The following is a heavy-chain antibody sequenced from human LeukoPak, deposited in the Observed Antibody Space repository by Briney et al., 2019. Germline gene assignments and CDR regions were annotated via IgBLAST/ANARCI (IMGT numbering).Heavy chain of an antibody. CDR3: AREGSPIAASAGWYFDL. CDR1: GGSISSGGYY. Sequence: PSESLSLTCTVSGGSISSGGYYWSWIRQPPGKGLEWNGCIYHSGSTYYNPSLTSRVTISVDRSKNQFSLKLSSVTAADTAVYYCAREGSPIAASAGWYFDLWGRGTLVTVSS. CDR2: IYHSGST. J-gene: IGHJ2*01. V-gene: IGHV4-30-2*01. D-gene: IGHD6-25*01.